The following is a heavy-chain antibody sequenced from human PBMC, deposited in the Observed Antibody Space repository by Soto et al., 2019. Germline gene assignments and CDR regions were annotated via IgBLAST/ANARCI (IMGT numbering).Heavy chain of an antibody. Sequence: QLQLQESGPGLVKPSETLSLTCTVSGGSISSDNYYWAWIRQPPGKGLEWSGSIHYSGITYYNPSLRSRVAISVDMSKNQFSQRLVSVTAADTAVYYCARWGKYYDDTGYYWGDSWGQGTLVTVSS. CDR2: IHYSGIT. CDR1: GGSISSDNYY. J-gene: IGHJ4*02. CDR3: ARWGKYYDDTGYYWGDS. V-gene: IGHV4-39*01. D-gene: IGHD3-22*01.